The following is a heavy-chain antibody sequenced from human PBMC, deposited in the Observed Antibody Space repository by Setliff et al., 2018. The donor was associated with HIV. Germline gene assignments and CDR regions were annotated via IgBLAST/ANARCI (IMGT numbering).Heavy chain of an antibody. D-gene: IGHD3-3*01. Sequence: PSETLSLTCTVSGGSISSYYWSWIRQPPGKGLEWIWYIYYSGSTNYNPSLKSRVTISVDTSKNQFSLKLSSVIAADTAVYYCARIFGDQGYYYGMDVWGQGTTVTVSS. CDR2: IYYSGST. J-gene: IGHJ6*02. V-gene: IGHV4-59*01. CDR1: GGSISSYY. CDR3: ARIFGDQGYYYGMDV.